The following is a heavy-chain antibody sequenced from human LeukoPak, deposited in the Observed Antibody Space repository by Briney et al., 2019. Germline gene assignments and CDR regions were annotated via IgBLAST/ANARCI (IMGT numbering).Heavy chain of an antibody. J-gene: IGHJ4*02. D-gene: IGHD3-22*01. CDR3: ARGPSYDSSGFYYGVTDY. V-gene: IGHV4-59*12. CDR2: IYYSGST. Sequence: PSETLSLTCTVSGGSISSYYWSWIRQPPGKGLEWIGYIYYSGSTNYNPSLKSRVTISVDKSKNQFSLKLSSVTAADTAVYYCARGPSYDSSGFYYGVTDYWGQGTLVTVSS. CDR1: GGSISSYY.